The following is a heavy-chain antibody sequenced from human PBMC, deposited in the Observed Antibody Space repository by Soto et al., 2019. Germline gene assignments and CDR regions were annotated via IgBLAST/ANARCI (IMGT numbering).Heavy chain of an antibody. V-gene: IGHV3-33*01. D-gene: IGHD6-13*01. CDR2: IWYDGSNK. CDR3: ARGGSYHLVRAPFDY. Sequence: PGGSLRLSCAASGFTFGSYGMHWVRQAPGKGLEWVAVIWYDGSNKYYADSVKGRFTISRDNSKNTLYLQMNSLRAEDTAVYYCARGGSYHLVRAPFDYWGQGTLVTVSS. J-gene: IGHJ4*02. CDR1: GFTFGSYG.